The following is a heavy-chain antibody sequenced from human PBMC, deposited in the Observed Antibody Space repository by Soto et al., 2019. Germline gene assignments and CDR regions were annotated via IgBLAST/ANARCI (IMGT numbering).Heavy chain of an antibody. CDR1: GFTFSSYA. V-gene: IGHV3-30-3*01. D-gene: IGHD1-7*01. J-gene: IGHJ6*02. CDR2: ISYDGSNK. CDR3: ARDQGGTTLYYHGMDV. Sequence: QVQLVESGGGVVQPGRSLRLSCAASGFTFSSYAMHWVRQAPGQGLEWVALISYDGSNKYYADSVKGRFTISRDNSKNTLYLQMNSLRREDTAVYHCARDQGGTTLYYHGMDVWGQGTTVTVSS.